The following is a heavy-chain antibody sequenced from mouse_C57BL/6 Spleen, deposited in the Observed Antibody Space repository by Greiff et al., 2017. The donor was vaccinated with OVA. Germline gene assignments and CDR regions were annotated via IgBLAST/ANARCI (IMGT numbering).Heavy chain of an antibody. CDR2: IDPENGDT. D-gene: IGHD2-1*01. Sequence: VQLQQSGAELVRPGASVKLSCTASGFNIKDDYMHWVKQRPEQGLEWIGWIDPENGDTEYASKFQGKATITADTSSNTAYLQLSSLTSEDTAVYYCTIPYGNLDYWGQGTTLTVSS. CDR1: GFNIKDDY. CDR3: TIPYGNLDY. V-gene: IGHV14-4*01. J-gene: IGHJ2*01.